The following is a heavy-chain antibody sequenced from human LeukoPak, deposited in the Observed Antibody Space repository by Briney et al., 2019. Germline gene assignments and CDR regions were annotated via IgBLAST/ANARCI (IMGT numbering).Heavy chain of an antibody. V-gene: IGHV1-69*05. J-gene: IGHJ4*02. Sequence: ASVKVSCKASGGTFSSYAISWVRQAPGQGLEWMGGIISIFGTANYAQKFQGRVTITTDESTSTAYMELSSLRSEDTAVYYCARASSGYDYVAFFDYWGQGTLVTVSS. CDR1: GGTFSSYA. CDR2: IISIFGTA. D-gene: IGHD5-12*01. CDR3: ARASSGYDYVAFFDY.